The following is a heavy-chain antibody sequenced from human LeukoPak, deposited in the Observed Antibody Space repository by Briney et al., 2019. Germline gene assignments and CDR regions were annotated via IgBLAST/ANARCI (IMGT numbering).Heavy chain of an antibody. CDR3: ARHSQKYIGSDLFDS. CDR1: GYSFTTYW. Sequence: GESLKISCKGSGYSFTTYWIGWVRQMPGKGLEWMGIIYPGDSDTRYSPSFQGQVTISADKSINTAYLQWSSLKASDTAMYYCARHSQKYIGSDLFDSWGQGTLVTVSS. J-gene: IGHJ4*02. CDR2: IYPGDSDT. V-gene: IGHV5-51*01. D-gene: IGHD1-26*01.